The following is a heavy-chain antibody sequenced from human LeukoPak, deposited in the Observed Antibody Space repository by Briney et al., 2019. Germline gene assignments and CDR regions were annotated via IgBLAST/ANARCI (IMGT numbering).Heavy chain of an antibody. D-gene: IGHD1-20*01. V-gene: IGHV3-23*01. J-gene: IGHJ4*02. CDR1: GFTFSSYA. CDR3: ARGTNWSPLDFDY. Sequence: GGSLRLSCAASGFTFSSYAMSWVRQAPGKGLEWVSAISGSGGSTYYADSVKGRFTISRDNSKNTLYLQMNSLRAEDTAVYFCARGTNWSPLDFDYWGQGTLVTVSS. CDR2: ISGSGGST.